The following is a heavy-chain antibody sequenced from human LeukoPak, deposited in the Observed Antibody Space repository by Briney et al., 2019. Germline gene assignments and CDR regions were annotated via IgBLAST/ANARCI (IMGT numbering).Heavy chain of an antibody. CDR3: ARDTTAGSGDNWFDP. Sequence: SETLSLTCAVYGGSFSGYYWSWIRQPPGKGLEWIGEINHSGSTNYNPSLKSRVTISVDTSKNQFSLKLSSVTAADTAVYYCARDTTAGSGDNWFDPWGQGTLVTVSS. CDR1: GGSFSGYY. CDR2: INHSGST. J-gene: IGHJ5*02. V-gene: IGHV4-34*01. D-gene: IGHD3-10*01.